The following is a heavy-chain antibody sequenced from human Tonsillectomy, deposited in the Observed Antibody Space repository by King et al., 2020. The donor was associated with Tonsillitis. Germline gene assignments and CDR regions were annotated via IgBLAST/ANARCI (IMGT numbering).Heavy chain of an antibody. CDR1: GGSISSSSYY. Sequence: LQLQESGPGLVKPSETLSLTCTVSGGSISSSSYYWGWIRQSPGKGLEWIGSIYYSGSTYYNPSLKSRVTISVDTSKNQFSLKLSSVTAADTAVYYCAIQGIAVAGTMLNDYWGQGTLVTVSS. CDR2: IYYSGST. D-gene: IGHD6-19*01. V-gene: IGHV4-39*01. J-gene: IGHJ4*02. CDR3: AIQGIAVAGTMLNDY.